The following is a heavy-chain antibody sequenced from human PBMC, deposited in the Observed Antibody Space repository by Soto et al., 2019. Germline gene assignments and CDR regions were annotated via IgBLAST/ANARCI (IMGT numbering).Heavy chain of an antibody. D-gene: IGHD3-22*01. CDR2: IYYSGRT. CDR3: AIVHGPDDYDSSGYYWGGIGY. V-gene: IGHV4-39*01. Sequence: QLQLQESGPGLVKPSETLSLTCTVSGGSISSSSYYWGWIRQPPGKGLEWIGSIYYSGRTYYNPSLRSRVTISLDTSKHRFSLKLSSVTAADTGVYYCAIVHGPDDYDSSGYYWGGIGYWGQGTLVTVSS. CDR1: GGSISSSSYY. J-gene: IGHJ4*02.